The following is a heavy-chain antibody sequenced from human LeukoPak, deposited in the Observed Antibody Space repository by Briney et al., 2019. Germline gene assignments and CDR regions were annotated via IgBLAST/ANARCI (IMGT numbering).Heavy chain of an antibody. D-gene: IGHD5-12*01. CDR2: IYYSGRT. CDR1: GGSISSYY. Sequence: SETLSLTCTVSGGSISSYYWSWIRQPPGKGLEWSGYIYYSGRTNYNPSLKSRVTISVDTSKNQFSLKLSSVTAADTAVYYCARGTYGGYSGYLNWFDPWGQGTLVTVSS. V-gene: IGHV4-59*01. J-gene: IGHJ5*02. CDR3: ARGTYGGYSGYLNWFDP.